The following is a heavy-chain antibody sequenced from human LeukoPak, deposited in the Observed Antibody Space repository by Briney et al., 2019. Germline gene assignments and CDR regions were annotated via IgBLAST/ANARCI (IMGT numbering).Heavy chain of an antibody. CDR1: GGSISSYY. Sequence: SETLSLTCTVSGGSISSYYWSWIRQPPGKGLEWIGYIYTSGSTNYNPSLKSRGTISVDTPHTQFSLTLSSVPAAHPAVYYCARLSAIFGVAILDYWGQGTLVTVSS. V-gene: IGHV4-4*09. CDR2: IYTSGST. D-gene: IGHD3-3*01. J-gene: IGHJ4*02. CDR3: ARLSAIFGVAILDY.